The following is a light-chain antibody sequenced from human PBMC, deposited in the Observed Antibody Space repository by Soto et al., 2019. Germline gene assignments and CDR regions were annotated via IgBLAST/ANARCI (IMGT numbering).Light chain of an antibody. CDR3: QQCNNWPPWT. CDR2: GAS. Sequence: EVLLAQSPGTLSLSPGEIATLSCRSGQSVSSSYLAWYQQKPGQAPRLLIYGASNRATGIPPRFSGSGSGTEFILTISSLQSEDFAVYYCQQCNNWPPWTFGQGTKVDI. J-gene: IGKJ1*01. CDR1: QSVSSSY. V-gene: IGKV3-15*01.